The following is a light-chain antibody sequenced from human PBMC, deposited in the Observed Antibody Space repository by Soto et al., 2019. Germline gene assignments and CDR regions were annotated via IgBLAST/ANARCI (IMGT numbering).Light chain of an antibody. CDR2: EVS. CDR1: SSDIGRSNR. J-gene: IGLJ2*01. Sequence: QSVLTQPPSVSGSPGQSVTISCTGTSSDIGRSNRVSWYQQPPGTAPKLMIYEVSNRPSGVPDRFPGSKSGNTASLTISGLQAEDEAHYYCSSYTSSITLVFGGGTQLTVL. CDR3: SSYTSSITLV. V-gene: IGLV2-18*02.